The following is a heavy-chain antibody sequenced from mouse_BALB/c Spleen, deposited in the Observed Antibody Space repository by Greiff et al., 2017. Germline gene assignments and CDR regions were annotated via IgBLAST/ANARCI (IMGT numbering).Heavy chain of an antibody. V-gene: IGHV1-80*01. CDR1: GYAFSSYW. CDR2: IYPGDGDT. D-gene: IGHD1-1*01. CDR3: ARGGDYGSSYDWFAY. Sequence: VQLQQSGAELVRPGSSVKISCKASGYAFSSYWMNWVKQRPGQGLEWIGQIYPGDGDTNYNGKFKGKATLTADKSSSTAYMQISSLTSEDSAVYFCARGGDYGSSYDWFAYWGQGTLVTVSA. J-gene: IGHJ3*01.